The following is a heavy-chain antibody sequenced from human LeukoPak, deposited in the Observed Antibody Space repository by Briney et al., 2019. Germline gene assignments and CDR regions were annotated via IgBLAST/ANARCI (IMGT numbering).Heavy chain of an antibody. V-gene: IGHV3-9*01. J-gene: IGHJ6*02. CDR3: AKDGRYYDILTGYHYGMDL. D-gene: IGHD3-9*01. CDR1: GFTFDDYA. CDR2: ISWNSGSI. Sequence: GGSLRLSCAASGFTFDDYAMHWVRQAPGKGLEWVSGISWNSGSIGYADSVKGRFTISRDNAKNSLYLQMNSLRAEDTALYYCAKDGRYYDILTGYHYGMDLWGQGTTVTVSS.